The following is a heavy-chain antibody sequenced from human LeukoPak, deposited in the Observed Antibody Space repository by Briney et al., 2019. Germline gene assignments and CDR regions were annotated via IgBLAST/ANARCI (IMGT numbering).Heavy chain of an antibody. CDR1: GFTFSTYG. CDR3: ARAYLIDY. J-gene: IGHJ4*02. V-gene: IGHV3-30*03. D-gene: IGHD3-16*01. CDR2: IPHDGSNQ. Sequence: LSLSCAASGFTFSTYGMYWVRQAPGKGLEWVAVIPHDGSNQYYADSVKGRFTISRDNSRNTLYLQMNSLRAEDTAVYYCARAYLIDYWGQGTLVTVSS.